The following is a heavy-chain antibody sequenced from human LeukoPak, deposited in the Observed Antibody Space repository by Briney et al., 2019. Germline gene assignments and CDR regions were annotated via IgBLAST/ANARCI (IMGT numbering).Heavy chain of an antibody. Sequence: GGSLRLSCAASGFSLRKFEIHWVRQAPGKGLQWISYISSSGGTKFYADSVKGRFTISRDNAKDSLYLHVKSLRSEDTAIYYCARFLKHCDGDLCYSDYYFYGMDVWGQGTPIIVAS. J-gene: IGHJ6*02. CDR1: GFSLRKFE. D-gene: IGHD2-21*01. V-gene: IGHV3-48*03. CDR3: ARFLKHCDGDLCYSDYYFYGMDV. CDR2: ISSSGGTK.